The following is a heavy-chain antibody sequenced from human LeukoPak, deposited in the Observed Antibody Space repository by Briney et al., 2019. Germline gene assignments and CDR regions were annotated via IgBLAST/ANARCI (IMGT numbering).Heavy chain of an antibody. CDR3: ARGDIVVVVAASDYWFDP. CDR2: INHSGST. CDR1: GGSFSGYY. D-gene: IGHD2-15*01. V-gene: IGHV4-34*01. Sequence: PSETLSLTCAVYGGSFSGYYWSWIRQPPGKGLEWIGEINHSGSTNYNPSLKSRVTISVDTSKNQFSLKLSSVTAADTAVYYCARGDIVVVVAASDYWFDPWGQGTLVTVSS. J-gene: IGHJ5*02.